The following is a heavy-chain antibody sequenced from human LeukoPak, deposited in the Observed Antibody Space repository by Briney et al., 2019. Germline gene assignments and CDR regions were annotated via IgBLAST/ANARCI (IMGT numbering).Heavy chain of an antibody. D-gene: IGHD2-2*01. Sequence: PGGSLRLSCAASGYTFSSYSLNWVRQAPGKGLEWVSSISSSSSYIYYADSVKGRFTISRDNAKNSLYLQMNSLRAEDTAVYYCARGAIVVVPAALYYFDYWGQGTVVTVSS. CDR1: GYTFSSYS. CDR3: ARGAIVVVPAALYYFDY. J-gene: IGHJ4*02. CDR2: ISSSSSYI. V-gene: IGHV3-21*01.